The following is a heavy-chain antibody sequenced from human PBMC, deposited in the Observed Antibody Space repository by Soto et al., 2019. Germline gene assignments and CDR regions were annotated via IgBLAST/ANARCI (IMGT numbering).Heavy chain of an antibody. CDR2: ITSSGNII. CDR3: ARGPPISGSSLNY. CDR1: GFTFSNYE. D-gene: IGHD1-26*01. J-gene: IGHJ4*02. Sequence: GGSLRLSCEASGFTFSNYEMNWVRQAPGKGLEWVSYITSSGNIIYYADSVKGRFTISRDNAKNSLYLQMNSLRAEDTAIYYCARGPPISGSSLNYWGQGTVVTVSS. V-gene: IGHV3-48*03.